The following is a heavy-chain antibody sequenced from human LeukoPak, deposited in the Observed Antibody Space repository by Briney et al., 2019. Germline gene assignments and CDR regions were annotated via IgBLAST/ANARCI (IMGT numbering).Heavy chain of an antibody. V-gene: IGHV1-2*02. Sequence: ASVKVSCKASGYTFTGYYMHWVRQAPGQGLEWMGWINPNSGGTNYAQKFQGRVTMIRDTSISTAYMELSRLRSDDTAVYYCASGCSSTSCPIDYWGQGTLVTVSS. CDR2: INPNSGGT. J-gene: IGHJ4*02. CDR1: GYTFTGYY. D-gene: IGHD2-2*01. CDR3: ASGCSSTSCPIDY.